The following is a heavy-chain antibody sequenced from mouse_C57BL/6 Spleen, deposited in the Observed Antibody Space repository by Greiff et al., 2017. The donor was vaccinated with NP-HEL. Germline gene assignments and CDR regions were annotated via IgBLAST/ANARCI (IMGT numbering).Heavy chain of an antibody. J-gene: IGHJ1*03. Sequence: VKLVESGAELVKPGASVKISCKASGYAFSSYWMNWVKQRPGKGLEWIGQIYPGDGDTNYSGKFKGKATLTADKSSSTAYMQLSSLTSEDSAVYFCARSAFHYYGSTWYFDVWGTGTTVTVSS. CDR2: IYPGDGDT. D-gene: IGHD1-1*01. CDR3: ARSAFHYYGSTWYFDV. V-gene: IGHV1-80*01. CDR1: GYAFSSYW.